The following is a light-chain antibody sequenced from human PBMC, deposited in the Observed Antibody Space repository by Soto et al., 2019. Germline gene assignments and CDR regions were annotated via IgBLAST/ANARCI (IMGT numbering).Light chain of an antibody. CDR1: SSDVGGYNY. V-gene: IGLV2-14*01. Sequence: QSVLTQPASVSGSPGQSITISCTGTSSDVGGYNYVSWYQQHPVKAPKLMIYDVTNRPSGVSDRFSGSTSGNTASLTISGLQADDEADYYCSSSTSSSTPYVFGTGTKLTVL. J-gene: IGLJ1*01. CDR3: SSSTSSSTPYV. CDR2: DVT.